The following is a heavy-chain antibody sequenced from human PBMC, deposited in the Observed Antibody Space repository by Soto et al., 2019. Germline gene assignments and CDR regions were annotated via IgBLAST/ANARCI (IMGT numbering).Heavy chain of an antibody. J-gene: IGHJ4*02. CDR3: AHKGSGLYPLDY. CDR2: IYWDDYK. D-gene: IGHD3-10*01. Sequence: QITLKESGPTLVKPTQPLTLTCTFSGFSLDTSGVGVGWIRQPPGKALEWVAVIYWDDYKHFSPSLESRLTITKDTSKNLVVLTMTDMDPVDTATYYCAHKGSGLYPLDYWGQGTLVTVSS. V-gene: IGHV2-5*02. CDR1: GFSLDTSGVG.